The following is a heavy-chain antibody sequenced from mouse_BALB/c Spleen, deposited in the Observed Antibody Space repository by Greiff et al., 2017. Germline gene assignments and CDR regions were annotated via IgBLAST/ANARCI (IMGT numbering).Heavy chain of an antibody. CDR2: IWSGGST. CDR3: ARLHYYGRYAMDY. J-gene: IGHJ4*01. V-gene: IGHV2-2*02. D-gene: IGHD1-2*01. Sequence: AQLQESGPGLVQPSQSLSITCTVSGFSLTSYGVHWVRQSPGKGLEWLGVIWSGGSTDYNAAFISRLSISKDNSKSQVFFKMNSLQANDTAIYYCARLHYYGRYAMDYWGQGTSVTVSS. CDR1: GFSLTSYG.